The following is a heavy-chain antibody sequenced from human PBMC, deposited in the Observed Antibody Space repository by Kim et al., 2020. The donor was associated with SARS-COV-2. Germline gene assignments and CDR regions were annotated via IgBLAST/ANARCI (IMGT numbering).Heavy chain of an antibody. J-gene: IGHJ6*02. CDR3: ARDGLYYYGSGSYYNTDHYYYYGMDV. Sequence: GVSLRLSCAASGFTFSSYWMSWVRQAPGKGLEWVANIKQDGSEKYYVDSVKGRFTISRDNAKNSLYLQMNSLRAEDTAVYYCARDGLYYYGSGSYYNTDHYYYYGMDVWGQGTTVTVSS. D-gene: IGHD3-10*01. V-gene: IGHV3-7*01. CDR2: IKQDGSEK. CDR1: GFTFSSYW.